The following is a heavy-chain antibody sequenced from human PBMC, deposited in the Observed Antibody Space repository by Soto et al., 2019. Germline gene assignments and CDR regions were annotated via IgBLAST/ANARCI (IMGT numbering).Heavy chain of an antibody. CDR1: GYTFTSYG. D-gene: IGHD3-10*01. V-gene: IGHV1-18*01. J-gene: IGHJ6*02. CDR3: ARDRPKYMVRGVIGGYYGMDV. CDR2: ISAYNGNT. Sequence: QVQLVQSGAEVKKPGASVKVSCKASGYTFTSYGISWVRQAPGQGLEWMGWISAYNGNTNYAQKLQGRVTMTTDTSTSTAYMELRSLRSDDTAVYYCARDRPKYMVRGVIGGYYGMDVWGQGTTVTVSS.